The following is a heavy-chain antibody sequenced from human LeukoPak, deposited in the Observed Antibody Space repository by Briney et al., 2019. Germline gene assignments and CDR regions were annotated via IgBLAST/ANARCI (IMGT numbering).Heavy chain of an antibody. CDR3: ARPITIFGVVKVGMDV. D-gene: IGHD3-3*01. J-gene: IGHJ6*02. Sequence: ASAKVSCKASGYTFTSYDINWVRQATGQGLEWMGWMNPNSGNTGYAQKFQGRVTMTRNTSISTAYMELSSLRSEDTAVYYCARPITIFGVVKVGMDVWGQGTTVTVSS. CDR2: MNPNSGNT. CDR1: GYTFTSYD. V-gene: IGHV1-8*01.